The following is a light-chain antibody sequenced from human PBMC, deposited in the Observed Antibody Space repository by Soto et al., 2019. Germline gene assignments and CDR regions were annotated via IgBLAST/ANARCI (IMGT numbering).Light chain of an antibody. CDR1: QSVSSSY. V-gene: IGKV3-20*01. CDR2: GAS. CDR3: QQXGSSPPWT. Sequence: EIVLTQSPGTLSVSPGEXATLSCRASQSVSSSYLACYQQKPGQAPRLLIYGASSRATGIPDRFSGSGSGTEFTLTISSLQSEDFAVYYCQQXGSSPPWTXGQGTKVDI. J-gene: IGKJ1*01.